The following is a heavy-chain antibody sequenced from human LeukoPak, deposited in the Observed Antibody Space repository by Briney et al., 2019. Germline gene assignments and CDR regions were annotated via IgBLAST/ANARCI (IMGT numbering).Heavy chain of an antibody. V-gene: IGHV4-61*01. J-gene: IGHJ6*02. CDR2: IYYSGST. CDR3: ARDRGMYDFWSGYTFYGMDV. D-gene: IGHD3-3*01. Sequence: PSETLSLTCTVSGGSVSSGSYYWSWIRQPPGKGLEWIGYIYYSGSTNYNPSLKSRVTISVDTSKNQFSLKLSSVTAADTAVYYCARDRGMYDFWSGYTFYGMDVWGQGTTVTVSS. CDR1: GGSVSSGSYY.